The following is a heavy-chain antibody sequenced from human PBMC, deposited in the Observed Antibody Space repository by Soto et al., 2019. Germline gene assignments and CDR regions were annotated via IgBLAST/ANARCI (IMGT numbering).Heavy chain of an antibody. D-gene: IGHD3-10*01. J-gene: IGHJ4*02. CDR2: ISYDGTNK. CDR3: ARYYYGSGSYLGPFAY. CDR1: GFSFSNSA. Sequence: GGSLRLSCAASGFSFSNSAIHWVRQAPGKGLGWVAVISYDGTNKYYADSVKGRFTISRDNSNNTLYVQMNSLRAEDTAVYYCARYYYGSGSYLGPFAYWGQGTLVTVPQ. V-gene: IGHV3-30*04.